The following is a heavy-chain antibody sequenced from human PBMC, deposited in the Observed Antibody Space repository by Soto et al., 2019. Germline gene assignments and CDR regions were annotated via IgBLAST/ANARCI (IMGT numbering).Heavy chain of an antibody. CDR1: GGSFSGYY. CDR3: ARAIAYYYDSSGYYYPYYYYCMDV. J-gene: IGHJ6*02. V-gene: IGHV4-34*01. D-gene: IGHD3-22*01. Sequence: SETRSLTCAVYGGSFSGYYWSGSRQPPGKGLEWIGEINHSGSTNYNPSLKSRVTISVDTSKNQFSLKLSSVTAADTAVYYCARAIAYYYDSSGYYYPYYYYCMDVWGQGTTVTV. CDR2: INHSGST.